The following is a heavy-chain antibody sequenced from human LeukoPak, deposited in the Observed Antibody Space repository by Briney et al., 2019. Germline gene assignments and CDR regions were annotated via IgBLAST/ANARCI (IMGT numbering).Heavy chain of an antibody. V-gene: IGHV1-8*01. CDR1: GYTFTSYD. D-gene: IGHD3-10*01. CDR2: MNPNSGNA. CDR3: ARGRGITMVRGVIIRRHYYYYYYMDV. J-gene: IGHJ6*03. Sequence: ASVKVSCKASGYTFTSYDINWVRQATGQGLEWMGWMNPNSGNAGYAQKFQGRLTMTRNTSISTAYMELSSLRSEDTAVYYCARGRGITMVRGVIIRRHYYYYYYMDVWGKGTTVTVSS.